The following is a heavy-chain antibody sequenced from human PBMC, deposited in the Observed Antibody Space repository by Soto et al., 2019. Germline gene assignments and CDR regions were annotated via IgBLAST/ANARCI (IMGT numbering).Heavy chain of an antibody. V-gene: IGHV4-30-2*01. D-gene: IGHD4-4*01. CDR1: GGSISSDGHA. Sequence: SATLSLTXAVSGGSISSDGHAWSWIRQPPGKGLELIASIFHSGSTYYNPSLKTRVTILVDGYNNQFSLRLRSVTAADTAVYYCARYSAYRGHFDFWGHGALVTVSS. CDR3: ARYSAYRGHFDF. J-gene: IGHJ4*01. CDR2: IFHSGST.